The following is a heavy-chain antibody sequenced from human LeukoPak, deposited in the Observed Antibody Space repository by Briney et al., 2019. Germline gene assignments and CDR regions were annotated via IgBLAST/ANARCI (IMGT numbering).Heavy chain of an antibody. CDR3: ARRTGWWRFGAVDY. CDR2: INHSGST. Sequence: SETLSLTCAVYGGSFSGYYWSWIRQPPGKGLEWIGEINHSGSTNYNPSLKSRVTISVDTSKNQFSLKLSSVTAADTAVNYCARRTGWWRFGAVDYWGQGTLVTVSS. CDR1: GGSFSGYY. V-gene: IGHV4-34*01. J-gene: IGHJ4*02. D-gene: IGHD2-15*01.